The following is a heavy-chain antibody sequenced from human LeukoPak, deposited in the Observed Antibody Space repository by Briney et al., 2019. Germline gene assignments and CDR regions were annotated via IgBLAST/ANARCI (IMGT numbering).Heavy chain of an antibody. V-gene: IGHV4-34*01. D-gene: IGHD2-8*01. CDR2: ITDGERT. J-gene: IGHJ4*02. CDR3: VRRSRVAMLNALDLISDF. Sequence: SETLSLTCAVYGDSFNGHYWSWIRQPPGKGLEWIGEITDGERTSYSPSLKSRATISVVPSQRQFSLELDSVTAADTAIYYCVRRSRVAMLNALDLISDFWGQGTLVTVSS. CDR1: GDSFNGHY.